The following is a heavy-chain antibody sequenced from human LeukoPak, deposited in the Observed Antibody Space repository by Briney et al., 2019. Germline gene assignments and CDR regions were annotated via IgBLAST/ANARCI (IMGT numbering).Heavy chain of an antibody. J-gene: IGHJ6*03. CDR1: GFTFSSSA. CDR2: ISGSGSGT. D-gene: IGHD1-1*01. CDR3: AKMNGYMDV. Sequence: GGSLRLSCTASGFTFSSSAITWIRKAPGKGLEWVSGISGSGSGTYYADFVKGRFTISRDNSKNTMYLEMNSLRAEDTAVYYCAKMNGYMDVWGKGTTVTVSS. V-gene: IGHV3-23*01.